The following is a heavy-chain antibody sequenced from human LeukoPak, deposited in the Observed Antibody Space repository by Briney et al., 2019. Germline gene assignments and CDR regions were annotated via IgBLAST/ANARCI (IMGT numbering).Heavy chain of an antibody. J-gene: IGHJ4*02. Sequence: PGGSLRLSCAASGFTVNSNYVSWVRQAPGKGLEWVSVIYTGGSTFYADSVKGRFTISRDNSKNTLYLQMNSLRAEDTAMYYCAKEHYYSSSWHRNDYWGQGTLVTVSS. CDR3: AKEHYYSSSWHRNDY. V-gene: IGHV3-66*01. D-gene: IGHD6-13*01. CDR1: GFTVNSNY. CDR2: IYTGGST.